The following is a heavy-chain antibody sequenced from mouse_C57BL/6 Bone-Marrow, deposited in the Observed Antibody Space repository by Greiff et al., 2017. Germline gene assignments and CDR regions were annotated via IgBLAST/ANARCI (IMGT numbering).Heavy chain of an antibody. Sequence: EVKLEESGGGLVKPGGSLKLSCAASGFTFSSYAMSWVRQTPEKRLEWVATISAGGSYTYYPDNVKGRFTISIDNAKNTLYLQMHHLKSEDTAMYYCARPIATVVVHDAMDYWGQVTSVTVSS. CDR1: GFTFSSYA. J-gene: IGHJ4*01. D-gene: IGHD1-1*01. CDR3: ARPIATVVVHDAMDY. CDR2: ISAGGSYT. V-gene: IGHV5-4*03.